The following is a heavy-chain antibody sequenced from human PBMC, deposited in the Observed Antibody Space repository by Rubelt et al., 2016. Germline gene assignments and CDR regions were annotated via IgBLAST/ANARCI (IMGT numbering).Heavy chain of an antibody. D-gene: IGHD4-17*01. CDR3: VRDPNGDYVGAFDF. CDR1: GFTFSTYS. J-gene: IGHJ3*01. CDR2: IRGSGGGR. V-gene: IGHV3-23*04. Sequence: ELQLVESGGGLVQPVGSLRLSCAASGFTFSTYSMTWVRQAPGKGLELVSSIRGSGGGRSYAAPVKGRLTISRDNVKNTRYLQMNSLLAEDTGVYDCVRDPNGDYVGAFDFWGQGTMVAVTS.